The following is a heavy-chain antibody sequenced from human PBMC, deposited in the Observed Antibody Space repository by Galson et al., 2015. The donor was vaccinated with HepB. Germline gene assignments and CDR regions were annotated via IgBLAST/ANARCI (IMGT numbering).Heavy chain of an antibody. D-gene: IGHD4-17*01. CDR3: AKGSVTGAEYFQH. CDR2: ISYDGSNK. CDR1: GFTFSSYG. Sequence: SLRLSCAASGFTFSSYGMHWVRQAPGKGLEWVAVISYDGSNKYYADSVKGRFTISRDNSKNTLYLQMNSLRAEDTAVYYCAKGSVTGAEYFQHWGQGTLVTVSS. V-gene: IGHV3-30*18. J-gene: IGHJ1*01.